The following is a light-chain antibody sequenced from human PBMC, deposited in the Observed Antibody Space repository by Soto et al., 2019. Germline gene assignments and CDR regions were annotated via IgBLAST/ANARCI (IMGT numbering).Light chain of an antibody. J-gene: IGLJ1*01. Sequence: QSALTQDVSVSGSPGQSITISCTGTSSDVGGYNYVSRYQQHPGKVPKPLIYEVSSRPSGVSDRFSGSKAGNTASLTISGLQAEDEADYYCSSYASTYTYLFGTGTKVTVL. V-gene: IGLV2-14*01. CDR3: SSYASTYTYL. CDR1: SSDVGGYNY. CDR2: EVS.